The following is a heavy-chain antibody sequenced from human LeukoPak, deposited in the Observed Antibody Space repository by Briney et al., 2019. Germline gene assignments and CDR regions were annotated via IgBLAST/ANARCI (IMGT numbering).Heavy chain of an antibody. CDR2: ISYDGSNK. Sequence: PGGSLRLSCTASEFTFSSFAMHWVRQAPGKGLEWVAVISYDGSNKYFADSVKGRFTISRDNSKNTLFLQMNSLRAEDTAVYYCARGRGSNYSPHYFDYWGQGTLVTVSS. CDR3: ARGRGSNYSPHYFDY. D-gene: IGHD4-11*01. CDR1: EFTFSSFA. J-gene: IGHJ4*02. V-gene: IGHV3-30-3*01.